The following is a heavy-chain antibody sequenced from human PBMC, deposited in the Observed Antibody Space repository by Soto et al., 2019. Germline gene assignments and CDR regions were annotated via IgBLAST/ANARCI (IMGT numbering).Heavy chain of an antibody. CDR1: GSTFTSYG. Sequence: QVQLVQSGAEVKKPGASVKVSCKASGSTFTSYGINWVRQATGQGLEWMGWMNPNSGNTGYEQKFQGRVTMTRNTSRSTAYMELSSLRSEDTAVYYCARGRRCSGGSCYPYYYYYYMDVWGKGTTVTVAS. V-gene: IGHV1-8*01. CDR2: MNPNSGNT. CDR3: ARGRRCSGGSCYPYYYYYYMDV. J-gene: IGHJ6*03. D-gene: IGHD2-15*01.